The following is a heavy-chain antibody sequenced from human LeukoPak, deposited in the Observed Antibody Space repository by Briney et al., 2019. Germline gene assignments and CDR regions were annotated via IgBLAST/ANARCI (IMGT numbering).Heavy chain of an antibody. CDR2: INPRDGST. CDR3: ARSHIVLGTAPQSAFDI. Sequence: GASVNVSCKASAYIFTSYYMHWVRQAPGQGLEWMGIINPRDGSTTYAQKFQGRVTMTRDTSTSTLYMELSSLRSEDTAVYYCARSHIVLGTAPQSAFDIWGQGTLVTVSS. J-gene: IGHJ3*02. CDR1: AYIFTSYY. V-gene: IGHV1-46*01. D-gene: IGHD2-21*02.